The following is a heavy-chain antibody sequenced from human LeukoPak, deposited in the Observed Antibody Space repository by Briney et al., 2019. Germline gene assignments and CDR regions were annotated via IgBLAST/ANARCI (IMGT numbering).Heavy chain of an antibody. CDR2: ISSSGSTI. CDR1: GFTFSDYY. V-gene: IGHV3-11*01. J-gene: IGHJ4*02. CDR3: ARMYSSWYADY. D-gene: IGHD6-13*01. Sequence: GGSLRLSCAASGFTFSDYYMGLIGMGPGKGLDWVSYISSSGSTIYYADSVKGRFTISRDNAKNSLYLQMNSLRAEDTAVYYCARMYSSWYADYWGQGTLVTVSS.